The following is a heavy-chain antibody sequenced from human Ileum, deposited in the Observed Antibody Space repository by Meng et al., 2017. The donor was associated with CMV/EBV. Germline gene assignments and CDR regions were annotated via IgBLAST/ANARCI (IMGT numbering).Heavy chain of an antibody. CDR3: ARRDCSGPSCFFAF. J-gene: IGHJ4*02. D-gene: IGHD2-2*01. CDR1: GYTFTSYY. CDR2: INPSGGST. V-gene: IGHV1-46*01. Sequence: QVQLVQSGAEVKKPGASVKVSCMASGYTFTSYYLHWVRQAPGQGLEWMGIINPSGGSTNYPQTFQGRITMTRDTSTSTVYMELSSLTSEDTAVYYCARRDCSGPSCFFAFWGQGTLVTVSS.